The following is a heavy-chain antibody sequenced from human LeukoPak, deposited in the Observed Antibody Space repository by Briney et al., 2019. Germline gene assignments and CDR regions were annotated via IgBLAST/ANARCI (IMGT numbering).Heavy chain of an antibody. V-gene: IGHV1-2*02. Sequence: ASVKVSCRASGFSLIVYYMHWVRQATGQGLEWMGWIDPKSGGTSSAQSFQGRLTMTSDTSISTVYMELSGLRSDDTATYYCARGPVWGLDYWGLGTLVTVFS. D-gene: IGHD7-27*01. J-gene: IGHJ4*02. CDR3: ARGPVWGLDY. CDR2: IDPKSGGT. CDR1: GFSLIVYY.